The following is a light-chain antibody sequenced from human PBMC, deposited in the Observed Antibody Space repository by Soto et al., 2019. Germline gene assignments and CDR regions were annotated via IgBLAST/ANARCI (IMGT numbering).Light chain of an antibody. V-gene: IGKV1-5*03. CDR3: QQYNSYPWT. CDR2: KAS. J-gene: IGKJ1*01. CDR1: PSISSW. Sequence: DIQMTQSPSTLSASVGDRVTITCRASPSISSWLAWYQQKRGKAPKLLIYKASSLESGVPSRFSGSGSGTEFTLTISSLQPDDFATYYCQQYNSYPWTFGQGTKVEIK.